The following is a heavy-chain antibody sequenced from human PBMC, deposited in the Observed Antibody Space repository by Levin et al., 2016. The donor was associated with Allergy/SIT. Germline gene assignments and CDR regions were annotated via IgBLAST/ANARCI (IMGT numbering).Heavy chain of an antibody. Sequence: GESLKISCAASGFTFNRYAMSWVRQAPGKGLEWVSAISGNGVATYYADSVKGRFTISRDNSKNTLYLQMKSLRAEDTATYYCAKGKDYYDSSGYSHFDYWGQGTLVTVSS. J-gene: IGHJ4*02. D-gene: IGHD3-22*01. V-gene: IGHV3-23*01. CDR3: AKGKDYYDSSGYSHFDY. CDR1: GFTFNRYA. CDR2: ISGNGVAT.